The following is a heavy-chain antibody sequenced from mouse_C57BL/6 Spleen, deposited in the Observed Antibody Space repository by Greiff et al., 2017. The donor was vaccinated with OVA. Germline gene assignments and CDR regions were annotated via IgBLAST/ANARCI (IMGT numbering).Heavy chain of an antibody. V-gene: IGHV3-6*01. CDR2: ISYDGSN. CDR3: AREGGSSLPWFAY. J-gene: IGHJ3*01. Sequence: EVKLLESGPGLVKPSQSLSLTCSVTGYSITSGYYWNWIRQFPGNKLEWMGYISYDGSNNYNPSLKNRISITRDTSKNQFFLKLNSVTTEDTATYYGAREGGSSLPWFAYWGQGTLVTVSA. CDR1: GYSITSGYY. D-gene: IGHD1-1*01.